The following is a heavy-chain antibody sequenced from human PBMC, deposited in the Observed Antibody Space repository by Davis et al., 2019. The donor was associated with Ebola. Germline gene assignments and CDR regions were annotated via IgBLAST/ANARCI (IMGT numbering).Heavy chain of an antibody. CDR2: IKQDGSEK. CDR1: GFTFSSYA. J-gene: IGHJ5*01. CDR3: ARGTILTPRFVS. Sequence: GESLKISCAASGFTFSSYAMHWVRQAPGKGLEWVANIKQDGSEKYYVDSVKGRFTISRDNAKNSLYLQMNSLRAEDTAVYYCARGTILTPRFVSWGQGTLVTVSS. V-gene: IGHV3-7*01. D-gene: IGHD3-9*01.